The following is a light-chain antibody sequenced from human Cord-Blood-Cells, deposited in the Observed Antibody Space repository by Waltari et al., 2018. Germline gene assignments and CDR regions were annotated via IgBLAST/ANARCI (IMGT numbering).Light chain of an antibody. CDR2: EGS. CDR1: RGEVGSLNL. CDR3: CSYAGSSFWV. V-gene: IGLV2-23*01. Sequence: QSALTQPAPGSGSPGQSTTISGTGTRGEVGSLNLVSWDQQHQGKAPKLMIYEGSTRHSGVSNRFSGSKSGNTASLTISGLQAEDEADYYCCSYAGSSFWVFGGGTKLTVL. J-gene: IGLJ3*02.